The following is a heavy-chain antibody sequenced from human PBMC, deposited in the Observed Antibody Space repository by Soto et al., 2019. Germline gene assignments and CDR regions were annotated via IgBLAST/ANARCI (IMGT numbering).Heavy chain of an antibody. J-gene: IGHJ4*02. CDR3: ARVRGCSYGNFFDY. CDR2: ISYDGSNK. CDR1: GFTFSSYA. Sequence: GGSLRLSCAASGFTFSSYAMHWVRQAPGKGLEWVAVISYDGSNKYYADSVKGRFTISRDNSKNTLYLQMNSLRAEDTAVYYCARVRGCSYGNFFDYWGQGTLVTVSS. V-gene: IGHV3-30-3*01. D-gene: IGHD5-18*01.